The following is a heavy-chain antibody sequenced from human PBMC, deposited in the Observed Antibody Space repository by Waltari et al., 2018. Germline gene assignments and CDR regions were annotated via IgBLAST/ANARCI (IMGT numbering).Heavy chain of an antibody. D-gene: IGHD7-27*01. V-gene: IGHV3-23*01. J-gene: IGHJ4*02. CDR1: GFTFNTYV. Sequence: EVQLLESGGGLVQPGGSLRLSCAASGFTFNTYVMNWVRPAPGKGLEGVSSISDGGGIINYPDSVKGRLTISRDNSKNTLYLQMNSLRAEDMAVYYCARGSGVDYWGQGTLVTISS. CDR2: ISDGGGII. CDR3: ARGSGVDY.